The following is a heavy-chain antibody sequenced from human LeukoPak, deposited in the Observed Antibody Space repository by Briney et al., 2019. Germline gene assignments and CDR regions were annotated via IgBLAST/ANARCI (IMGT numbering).Heavy chain of an antibody. CDR1: GFTFSSYG. CDR2: IWYDGSNK. J-gene: IGHJ4*02. CDR3: ARGGRIQLWLQSPEPSGPFDY. V-gene: IGHV3-33*01. D-gene: IGHD5-18*01. Sequence: GGSLRLSCAASGFTFSSYGMHWVRQAPGKGLEWVAVIWYDGSNKYYADSVKGRFTISRDNSKNTLYLQMNSLRAEDTAVYYCARGGRIQLWLQSPEPSGPFDYWGQGTLVTVSS.